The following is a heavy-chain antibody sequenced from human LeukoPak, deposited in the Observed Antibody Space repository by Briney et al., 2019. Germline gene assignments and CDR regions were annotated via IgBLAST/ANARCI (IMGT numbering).Heavy chain of an antibody. CDR1: GFSLSSYA. J-gene: IGHJ4*02. CDR2: TSSSDDGK. D-gene: IGHD4-17*01. V-gene: IGHV3-23*01. Sequence: PGGSLRLSCTVSGFSLSSYAMSWVRRAPGKGLEWVSATSSSDDGKYYADSVRGRFTISRDNSRNTMYLQMNSLRAEDTAVYYCARAGYGDSDFDYWGQGTLVTVSS. CDR3: ARAGYGDSDFDY.